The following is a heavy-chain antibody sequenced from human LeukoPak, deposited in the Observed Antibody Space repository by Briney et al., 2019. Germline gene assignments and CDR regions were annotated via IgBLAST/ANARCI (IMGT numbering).Heavy chain of an antibody. J-gene: IGHJ4*02. CDR2: TRNKAESYTT. V-gene: IGHV3-72*01. CDR1: GFTFSSNY. CDR3: IAMIREVGY. Sequence: PGGSLRLSCAASGFTFSSNYMSWVRQAPGKGLEWVGRTRNKAESYTTEYAASVKGRFTISRNYSKNSLHLQMNSLKTEDTAVYYCIAMIREVGYWGQGTLVTVSS. D-gene: IGHD3-10*01.